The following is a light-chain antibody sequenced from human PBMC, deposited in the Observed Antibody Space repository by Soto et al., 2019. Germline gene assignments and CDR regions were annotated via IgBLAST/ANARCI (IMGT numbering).Light chain of an antibody. CDR2: GAS. CDR1: QNIGLS. V-gene: IGKV1-5*01. J-gene: IGKJ1*01. Sequence: DIQMTQSPSTLSASVGDRVTLTCRASQNIGLSLAWFQQKPGKAPKLLIYGASSLESGVPSRFSGSASGTEFTLTISSLQPDDFATYYCEQYRSYPWTVGQGTKV. CDR3: EQYRSYPWT.